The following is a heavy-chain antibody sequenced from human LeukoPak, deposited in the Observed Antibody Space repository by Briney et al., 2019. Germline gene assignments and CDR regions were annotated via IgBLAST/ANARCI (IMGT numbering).Heavy chain of an antibody. J-gene: IGHJ6*04. D-gene: IGHD3-10*02. CDR2: INWNGGST. Sequence: GGSLRLSCAASGFTFDDYGMSWVRQAPGKGLEWVSGINWNGGSTGYADSVKGRFTISRDNAKNSLYLQMNSLRAEDTAVYYCAELGITMIGGVWGKGATVTISS. V-gene: IGHV3-20*04. CDR1: GFTFDDYG. CDR3: AELGITMIGGV.